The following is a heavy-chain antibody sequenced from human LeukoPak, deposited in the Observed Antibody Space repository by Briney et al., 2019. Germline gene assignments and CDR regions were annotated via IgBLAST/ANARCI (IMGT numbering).Heavy chain of an antibody. Sequence: ASVKASCKASGGTFSSYAISWVRQAPGQGLEWMGGIIPIFGTANYAQKFQGRVTITADESTSTAYMELSSLRSEDTAVYYCARDLRPYRSSSWYYWGQGTLVTVSS. J-gene: IGHJ4*02. D-gene: IGHD6-13*01. CDR2: IIPIFGTA. CDR3: ARDLRPYRSSSWYY. CDR1: GGTFSSYA. V-gene: IGHV1-69*13.